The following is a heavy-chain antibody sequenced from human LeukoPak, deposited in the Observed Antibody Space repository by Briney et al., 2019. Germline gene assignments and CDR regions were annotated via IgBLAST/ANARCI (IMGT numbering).Heavy chain of an antibody. J-gene: IGHJ6*03. Sequence: PGGSLRLSCAASGFTFSSYSMNWVRQAPGKGLEWVSSISSSSSYIYYADSVKGRFTISRDNAKNSLFLQMNSLRAEDTAVYYCAKSASAYYYMDVWGKGTTVTVSS. D-gene: IGHD4/OR15-4a*01. CDR1: GFTFSSYS. CDR2: ISSSSSYI. V-gene: IGHV3-21*04. CDR3: AKSASAYYYMDV.